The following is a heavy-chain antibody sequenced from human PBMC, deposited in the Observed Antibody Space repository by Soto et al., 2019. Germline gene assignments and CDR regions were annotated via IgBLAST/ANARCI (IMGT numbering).Heavy chain of an antibody. D-gene: IGHD3-22*01. Sequence: QVQLVQSGAEEMKPGASVKVSCKASGYTLTRYSIHWVRQAPGQRLEWMGWINAGNGNTKFSQKFQGRVTVTRDTSASTAYRELPGLRSEDTAVNYCAILGTYYFDNSDNYFDFWGQGTLVTVSS. CDR2: INAGNGNT. J-gene: IGHJ4*02. CDR1: GYTLTRYS. V-gene: IGHV1-3*05. CDR3: AILGTYYFDNSDNYFDF.